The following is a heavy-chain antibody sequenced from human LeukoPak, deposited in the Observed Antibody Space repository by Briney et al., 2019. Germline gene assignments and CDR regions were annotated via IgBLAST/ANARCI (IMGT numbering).Heavy chain of an antibody. J-gene: IGHJ4*02. D-gene: IGHD1-26*01. CDR1: GYTFTSYG. V-gene: IGHV1-18*01. CDR2: ISAYNGNT. Sequence: GSVKVSCKASGYTFTSYGISWVRQAPGQGLEWMGWISAYNGNTNNAQKLQGRATITTDTSTTTAYMELSILRSDDTAVYYCAREVGSLPAPLDYWGERTLVTVSS. CDR3: AREVGSLPAPLDY.